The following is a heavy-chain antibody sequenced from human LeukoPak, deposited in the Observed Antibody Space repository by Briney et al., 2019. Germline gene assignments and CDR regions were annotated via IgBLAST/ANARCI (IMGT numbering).Heavy chain of an antibody. CDR2: ISSSGSTI. CDR1: GFTFSDYY. CDR3: ANSGGFGHYYYYGMDV. D-gene: IGHD3-10*01. V-gene: IGHV3-11*01. Sequence: GGSLRLSCAASGFTFSDYYMSWIRQAPGKGREWVSYISSSGSTIYYADSVKGRFTISRDNAKNSLYLQMNSLRAEDTAVYYCANSGGFGHYYYYGMDVWGQGTTVTVSS. J-gene: IGHJ6*02.